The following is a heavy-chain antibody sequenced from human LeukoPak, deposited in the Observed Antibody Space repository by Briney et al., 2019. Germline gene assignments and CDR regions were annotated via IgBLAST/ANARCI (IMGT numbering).Heavy chain of an antibody. J-gene: IGHJ4*02. CDR1: GYTFSGYY. CDR2: INSKSGGT. Sequence: ASVKVSCKASGYTFSGYYIHWVRQAPGQGLEWMGWINSKSGGTNYAQKFQGRVTMTRDTSISTAYMELSSLKPDDTAVYYCGRDDDYYGQFGHWGQGTLVTVSS. CDR3: GRDDDYYGQFGH. D-gene: IGHD3-3*01. V-gene: IGHV1-2*02.